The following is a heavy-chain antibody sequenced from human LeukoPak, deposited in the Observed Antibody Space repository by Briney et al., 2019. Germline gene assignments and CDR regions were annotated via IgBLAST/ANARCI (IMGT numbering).Heavy chain of an antibody. CDR2: SNPSGGST. J-gene: IGHJ5*02. CDR3: ARAPSTTDILTGYYIYWFDP. CDR1: GYTFTIYY. D-gene: IGHD3-9*01. Sequence: ASVKVSFKASGYTFTIYYMHWVRQAPGQGREGMGISNPSGGSTSYAQKFQGRVTMTGDTSTSTVYMELSSLRSEDTAVYYCARAPSTTDILTGYYIYWFDPWGQGTLVTVSS. V-gene: IGHV1-46*01.